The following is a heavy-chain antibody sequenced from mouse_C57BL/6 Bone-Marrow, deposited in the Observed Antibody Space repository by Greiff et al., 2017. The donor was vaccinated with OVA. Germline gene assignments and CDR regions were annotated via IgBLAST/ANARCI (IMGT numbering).Heavy chain of an antibody. D-gene: IGHD1-3*01. CDR2: ISYDGSN. V-gene: IGHV3-6*01. CDR1: GYSITSGYY. CDR3: AREKSQYYFDY. Sequence: VQLQQSGPGLVKPSQSLSLTCSVTGYSITSGYYWNWIRQFPGNKLEWMGYISYDGSNNYNPSLKNRISITRDTSKNQFFLKLNSVTTEDTATYYCAREKSQYYFDYWGQGTTLTVSS. J-gene: IGHJ2*01.